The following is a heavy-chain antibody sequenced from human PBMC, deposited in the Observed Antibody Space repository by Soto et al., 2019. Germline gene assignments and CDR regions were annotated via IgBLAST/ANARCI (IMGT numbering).Heavy chain of an antibody. Sequence: EVQLVESGGGLVQPGGSLKLSCAASGFTFSGSAMHWVRQASGKGLEWVGRIRSKANSYATAYAASVKGRFTISRDDSKNTAYLQMNSLKTEDTAVYYCTRLYCSGGSCRHYWGQGTLVTVSS. CDR3: TRLYCSGGSCRHY. V-gene: IGHV3-73*02. CDR2: IRSKANSYAT. J-gene: IGHJ4*02. CDR1: GFTFSGSA. D-gene: IGHD2-15*01.